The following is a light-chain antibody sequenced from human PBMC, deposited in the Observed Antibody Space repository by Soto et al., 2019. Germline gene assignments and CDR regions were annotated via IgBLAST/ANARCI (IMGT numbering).Light chain of an antibody. CDR2: GAS. CDR1: QSVSSN. Sequence: EIVMTQSPATLSVSPGERATLSCRTSQSVSSNLAWYQQKPGQAPRLLIYGASTRATGIPARFSGSGSGTEFTLTISSLQSEDLAVYYCQQYNNWPPVTFGQGTKVDI. V-gene: IGKV3-15*01. CDR3: QQYNNWPPVT. J-gene: IGKJ1*01.